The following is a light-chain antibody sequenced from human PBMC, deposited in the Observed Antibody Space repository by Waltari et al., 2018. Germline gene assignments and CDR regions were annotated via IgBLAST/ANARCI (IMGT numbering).Light chain of an antibody. CDR1: NIGTKS. CDR2: YDK. J-gene: IGLJ3*02. V-gene: IGLV3-21*04. CDR3: QVWDNYVDVVV. Sequence: SYVLTQAPSVSVAPGKTARITCGGHNIGTKSVPWYQQRPGQAPVLVMYYDKDRPSGIPERFSGANSGNTATLTIRRVEVGDEADYYCQVWDNYVDVVVFGGGTKLTVL.